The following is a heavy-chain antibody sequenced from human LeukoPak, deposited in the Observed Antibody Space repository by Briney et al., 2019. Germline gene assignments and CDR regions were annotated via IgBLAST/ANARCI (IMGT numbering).Heavy chain of an antibody. CDR1: GGFSNNY. D-gene: IGHD6-19*01. CDR2: MYYSGST. V-gene: IGHV4-59*08. CDR3: ARASGGWYGLFDS. Sequence: PSETLSLTCTVSGGFSNNYWSWIRQPPGKGLEWIGYMYYSGSTSYNPSLKRRVTISVDTSKNQFSLNLRSVTAADTAVYYCARASGGWYGLFDSWGQGTLVTVSS. J-gene: IGHJ4*02.